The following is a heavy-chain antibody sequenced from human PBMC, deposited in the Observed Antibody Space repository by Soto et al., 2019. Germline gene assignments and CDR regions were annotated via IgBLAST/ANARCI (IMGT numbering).Heavy chain of an antibody. CDR1: GGSISSYY. CDR3: AREQRGEVATTTKYYYYYMDV. CDR2: IYYSGST. J-gene: IGHJ6*03. D-gene: IGHD5-12*01. V-gene: IGHV4-59*01. Sequence: SETLSLTCTVSGGSISSYYWSWIRQPPGKGLEWIGYIYYSGSTNYNPSLKSRVTISVDTSKNQFSLKLSSVTAADTAVYYCAREQRGEVATTTKYYYYYMDVWGKGTTVTVSS.